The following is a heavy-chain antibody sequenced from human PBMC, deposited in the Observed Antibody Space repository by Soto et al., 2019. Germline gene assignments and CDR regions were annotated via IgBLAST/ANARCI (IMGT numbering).Heavy chain of an antibody. J-gene: IGHJ3*02. CDR1: GGSISSSNW. D-gene: IGHD3-16*02. V-gene: IGHV4-4*02. CDR2: IYHSGST. Sequence: SETLSLTCAVSGGSISSSNWWSWVRQPPGKGLEWIGEIYHSGSTNYNPSLKSRVTISVDKSKNQFSLKLSSVTAADTAVYYCARGGYYDYVWGSYRLSTFDIWGQGTMVTVSS. CDR3: ARGGYYDYVWGSYRLSTFDI.